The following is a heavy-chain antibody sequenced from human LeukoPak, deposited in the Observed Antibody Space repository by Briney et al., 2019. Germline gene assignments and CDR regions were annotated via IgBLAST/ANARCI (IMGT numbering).Heavy chain of an antibody. V-gene: IGHV4-59*12. CDR1: GGSISSYY. CDR2: IYYSGST. D-gene: IGHD6-13*01. CDR3: AREVEAAPSYFDY. Sequence: PSETLSLTCTVSGGSISSYYWSWIRQPPGKRLEWIGYIYYSGSTNYNPSLKSRVTISVDTSKNQFSLKLSSVTAADTAVYYCAREVEAAPSYFDYWGQGTLVTVSS. J-gene: IGHJ4*02.